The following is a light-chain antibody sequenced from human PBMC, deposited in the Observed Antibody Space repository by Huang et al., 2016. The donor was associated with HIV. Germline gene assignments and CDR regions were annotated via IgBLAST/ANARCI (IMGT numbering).Light chain of an antibody. CDR2: AAS. V-gene: IGKV3-11*01. CDR3: HQRSNWPQT. CDR1: QSVDRY. J-gene: IGKJ2*01. Sequence: EIVLTQSPATLSLSPGERATLSCRASQSVDRYLAWYQHKPGQAPRLLIHAASNRATGIPARFCGSGSETDFTLTISSLEPEDFAVYYCHQRSNWPQTFGQGTKVEIK.